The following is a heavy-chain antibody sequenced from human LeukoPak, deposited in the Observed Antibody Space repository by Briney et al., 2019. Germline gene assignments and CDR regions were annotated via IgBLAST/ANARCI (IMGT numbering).Heavy chain of an antibody. D-gene: IGHD3-22*01. Sequence: ASVKVSCKASGYTFTGYYMHWVRQAPGQGLEWMGWINPNSGGTNYAQKFQGRVTMTRDTSISTAYMELNGLTSDDTAVYYCARIPPYYFDTSGYYYDDYWGQGTLVTVSS. V-gene: IGHV1-2*02. CDR3: ARIPPYYFDTSGYYYDDY. CDR1: GYTFTGYY. J-gene: IGHJ4*02. CDR2: INPNSGGT.